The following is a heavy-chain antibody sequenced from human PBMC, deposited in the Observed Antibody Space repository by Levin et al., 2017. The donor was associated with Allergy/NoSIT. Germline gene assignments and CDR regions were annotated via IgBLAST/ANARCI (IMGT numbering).Heavy chain of an antibody. J-gene: IGHJ4*02. CDR2: ISSTGSTI. CDR3: ARQLGNFWSGYNYFDY. Sequence: GGSLRLTCAASGFTFSSYEMNWVRRAPGKGLEWVSYISSTGSTIYSADSVKGRFTISRDNAKNSLYLHMNSLRAEDTAVYYCARQLGNFWSGYNYFDYWGQGTLVTVSS. V-gene: IGHV3-48*03. D-gene: IGHD3-3*01. CDR1: GFTFSSYE.